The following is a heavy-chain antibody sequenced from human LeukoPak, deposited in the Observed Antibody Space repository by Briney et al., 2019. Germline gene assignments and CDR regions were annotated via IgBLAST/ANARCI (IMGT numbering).Heavy chain of an antibody. CDR2: IYYSGST. D-gene: IGHD3-9*01. J-gene: IGHJ4*02. CDR3: ARAKTGRALDY. CDR1: GDSVSSTGYY. Sequence: SETLSLTCTVSGDSVSSTGYYWGWIRQPPGKGLEWIGTIYYSGSTYYNPSLKSRVTMSEDTSRNQFSLRLSSVNAADTAVYYCARAKTGRALDYWGQGTLVTVSS. V-gene: IGHV4-39*01.